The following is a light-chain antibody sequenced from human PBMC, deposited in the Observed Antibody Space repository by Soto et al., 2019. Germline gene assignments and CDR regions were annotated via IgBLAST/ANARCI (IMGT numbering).Light chain of an antibody. CDR2: KAS. CDR1: QSINSW. J-gene: IGKJ2*02. Sequence: DTQMTQSPSTLYASVGDRVTITCRASQSINSWLAWYQQKPGKAPKLLIYKASNLESGVPSRFSGSASGTELTLTISSLQPDDLATYYCQQYNGYSGTFGQGTKVEIK. CDR3: QQYNGYSGT. V-gene: IGKV1-5*03.